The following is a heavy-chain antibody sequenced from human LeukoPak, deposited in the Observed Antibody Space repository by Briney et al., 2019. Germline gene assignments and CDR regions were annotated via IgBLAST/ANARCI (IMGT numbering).Heavy chain of an antibody. CDR1: GGTFSSYA. CDR3: ARAIKYTWKPDWFDP. V-gene: IGHV1-69*06. Sequence: GSSVKVSCKASGGTFSSYAISWVRQAPGQGLEWMGGIIPIFDTANYAQKFQGRVTITADKSTTTAYMELSSLTSEDSAVYYCARAIKYTWKPDWFDPWGQGTLVTVSS. D-gene: IGHD1-20*01. CDR2: IIPIFDTA. J-gene: IGHJ5*02.